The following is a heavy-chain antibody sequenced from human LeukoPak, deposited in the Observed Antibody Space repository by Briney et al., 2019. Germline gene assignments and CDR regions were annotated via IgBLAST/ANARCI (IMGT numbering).Heavy chain of an antibody. V-gene: IGHV3-21*01. D-gene: IGHD6-13*01. CDR1: GFTFSTYN. Sequence: GGSLRLSCAASGFTFSTYNMNWVRQAPGKGLEWVSSISSSSSYIYYADSVTGRFTISRDNAENSLYLQMNSLRAEDTAVYYCARGEPGKIAATVLDYWGQGTLVTVSS. J-gene: IGHJ4*02. CDR3: ARGEPGKIAATVLDY. CDR2: ISSSSSYI.